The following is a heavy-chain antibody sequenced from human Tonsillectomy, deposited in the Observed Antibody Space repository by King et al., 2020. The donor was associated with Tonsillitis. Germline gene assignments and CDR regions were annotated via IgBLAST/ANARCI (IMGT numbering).Heavy chain of an antibody. CDR3: AKGDYYDGSGDFYASFRRRGSYYYGMDD. CDR2: IYSGGSST. Sequence: VQLVESGGGLVQPGGSLRLSCAASGFTFSSYAMSWVRQAPGKGLEWVSVIYSGGSSTYYADSVKGRFTISRDNSKNTLYLQMNSLRAEDTAVYYCAKGDYYDGSGDFYASFRRRGSYYYGMDDWGQGTTVTVYS. V-gene: IGHV3-23*03. CDR1: GFTFSSYA. J-gene: IGHJ6*02. D-gene: IGHD3-22*01.